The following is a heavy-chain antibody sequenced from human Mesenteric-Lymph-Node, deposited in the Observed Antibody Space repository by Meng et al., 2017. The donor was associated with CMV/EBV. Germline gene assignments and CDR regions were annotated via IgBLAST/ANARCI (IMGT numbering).Heavy chain of an antibody. D-gene: IGHD3-10*01. CDR2: IYRGDNT. J-gene: IGHJ4*02. CDR3: TGDSVSNPNLDY. V-gene: IGHV3-66*01. CDR1: GFNVRDKY. Sequence: EVHLVVSWGGLVPPGGCLRLYWAASGFNVRDKYMSWVRQAPGKGLEWVCIIYRGDNTYYIDSVKDRFTVSRDNSKNTMYLQMNSLRVEDTAVYYCTGDSVSNPNLDYWGQGTLVTVSS.